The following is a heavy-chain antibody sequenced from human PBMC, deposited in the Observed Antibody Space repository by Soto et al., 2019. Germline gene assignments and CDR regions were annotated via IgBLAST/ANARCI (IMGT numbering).Heavy chain of an antibody. CDR1: GFTLSNYG. J-gene: IGHJ4*02. CDR3: ASVRLPWELLSPFDY. D-gene: IGHD1-26*01. Sequence: GGSLRLSCAASGFTLSNYGMHWVRQAPGKGLEWVTVIWYDGSNKYYADSVKGRFTISRDNSKNTLYLQMNSLRAEDTAVYYCASVRLPWELLSPFDYWGQGTLVTVSS. CDR2: IWYDGSNK. V-gene: IGHV3-33*01.